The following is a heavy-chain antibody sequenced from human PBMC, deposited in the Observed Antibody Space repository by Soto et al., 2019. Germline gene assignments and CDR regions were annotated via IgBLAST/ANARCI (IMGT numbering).Heavy chain of an antibody. CDR1: GFTFSSYA. J-gene: IGHJ4*02. V-gene: IGHV3-23*01. D-gene: IGHD2-15*01. Sequence: GGSLRLSCAASGFTFSSYAMSWVRQAPGKGLEWVSAISGSGGSTYYADSVKGRFTISRDNSKNTLYLQMNSLRAEDTAVYSYAKDRGERYSVVAATGSFDYWGQGTLVTVSS. CDR2: ISGSGGST. CDR3: AKDRGERYSVVAATGSFDY.